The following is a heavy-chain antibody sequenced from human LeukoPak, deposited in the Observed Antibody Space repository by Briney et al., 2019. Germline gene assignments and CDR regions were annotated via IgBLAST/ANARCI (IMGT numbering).Heavy chain of an antibody. CDR3: ARGGVTTPLSRFDP. D-gene: IGHD4-17*01. CDR1: GGTFSSYA. J-gene: IGHJ5*02. V-gene: IGHV1-69*13. Sequence: SVKVSCKASGGTFSSYAISWVRQAPGQGLEWMGGIIPIFGTANYAQKFQGRVTITADESTSTAYMELSSLRSEDTAAYYCARGGVTTPLSRFDPWGQGTLVTVSS. CDR2: IIPIFGTA.